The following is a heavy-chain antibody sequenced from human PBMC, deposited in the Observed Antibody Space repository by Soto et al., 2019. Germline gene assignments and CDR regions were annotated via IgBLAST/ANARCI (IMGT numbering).Heavy chain of an antibody. J-gene: IGHJ6*02. CDR2: IDPSDSYT. Sequence: GESLKISCNGSGYSFTNYWISWVRQMPGKGLEWMGKIDPSDSYTNYSPSFQGHVTVSADKSSSTAYLQWSSRKASDTAIYYCARHNYCSSTSCFYYYGMDVWGQGTTVTVSS. D-gene: IGHD2-2*01. V-gene: IGHV5-10-1*01. CDR3: ARHNYCSSTSCFYYYGMDV. CDR1: GYSFTNYW.